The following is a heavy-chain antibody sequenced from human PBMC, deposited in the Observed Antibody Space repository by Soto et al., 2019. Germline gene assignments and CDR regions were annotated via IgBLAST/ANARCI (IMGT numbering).Heavy chain of an antibody. CDR2: IYYSGST. D-gene: IGHD5-12*01. CDR1: GGSISSSSYY. J-gene: IGHJ4*02. V-gene: IGHV4-39*01. CDR3: ASTRQWIALRGY. Sequence: PSETLSLTCTVSGGSISSSSYYWGWIRQPPGKGLEWIGSIYYSGSTYYNPSLKSRVTISVDTSKNQFSLKLSSVTAADTAVYYCASTRQWIALRGYWGQGTLVTVSS.